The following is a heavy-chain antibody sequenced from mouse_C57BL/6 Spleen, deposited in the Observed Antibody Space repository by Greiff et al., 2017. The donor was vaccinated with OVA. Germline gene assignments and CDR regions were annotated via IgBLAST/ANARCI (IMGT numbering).Heavy chain of an antibody. V-gene: IGHV1-15*01. CDR2: IDPETGGT. CDR3: TRSYDEGFAY. D-gene: IGHD2-3*01. J-gene: IGHJ3*01. Sequence: VKLMESGAELVRPGASVTLSCKASGYTFTDYEMHWVKQTPVHGLEWIGAIDPETGGTAYNQKFKGKAILTADKSSSTAYMELRSLTSEDSAVYYCTRSYDEGFAYWGQGTLVTVSA. CDR1: GYTFTDYE.